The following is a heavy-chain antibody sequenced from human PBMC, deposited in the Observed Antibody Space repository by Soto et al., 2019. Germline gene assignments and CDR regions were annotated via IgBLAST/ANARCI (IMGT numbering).Heavy chain of an antibody. Sequence: SETLSLTCTVSGGSVISGSFCCVWIRQPPWKGLEWIGYIYYSGTTNYNPSLKSRVTISVDMSRNQFSLKLSSVTAADTAVYYCARRLFGGASDYWGQGTLVTVSS. J-gene: IGHJ4*02. V-gene: IGHV4-61*01. D-gene: IGHD3-10*01. CDR2: IYYSGTT. CDR1: GGSVISGSFC. CDR3: ARRLFGGASDY.